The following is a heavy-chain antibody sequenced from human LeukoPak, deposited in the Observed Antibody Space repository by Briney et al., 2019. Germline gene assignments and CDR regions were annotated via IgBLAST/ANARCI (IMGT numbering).Heavy chain of an antibody. J-gene: IGHJ4*02. D-gene: IGHD3-22*01. CDR1: GFTFSYYS. V-gene: IGHV3-23*01. Sequence: GGSLRLSCVASGFTFSYYSMSWVRQAPGKGLEWVSGITGSAGSTHYADSVKGRFTTSRDNTKNTLYLQMNSLRAEDTAIYYCAKSSYYDSSGYYREYYFDYWGQGTLVTVSS. CDR2: ITGSAGST. CDR3: AKSSYYDSSGYYREYYFDY.